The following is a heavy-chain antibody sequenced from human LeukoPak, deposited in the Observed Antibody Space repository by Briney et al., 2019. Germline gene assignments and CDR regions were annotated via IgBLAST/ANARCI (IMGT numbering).Heavy chain of an antibody. D-gene: IGHD2-8*02. CDR3: TRNPTGGYYYFDY. CDR1: GFTVSSNY. J-gene: IGHJ4*02. Sequence: PGGSLRLSCAASGFTVSSNYMSWIRQPPGKGLEWIGEINHSGSTNYNPSFKSRVTISVDTSNNQFSLKLSSVTAADTAVYYCTRNPTGGYYYFDYWGQGMLVTVSS. CDR2: INHSGST. V-gene: IGHV4-34*08.